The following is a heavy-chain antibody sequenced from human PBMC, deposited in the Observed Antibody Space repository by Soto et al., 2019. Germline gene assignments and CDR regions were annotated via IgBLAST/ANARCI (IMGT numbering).Heavy chain of an antibody. J-gene: IGHJ6*02. V-gene: IGHV1-46*01. CDR3: ARVSSSICDILTGYYRNTYYYYGMDV. Sequence: ASVKVSCKASGYTFTSYYMHWVRQAPGQGLEWMGIINPSGGSTSYAQKFQGRVTMTRDTSTSTVYMELSSLRSEDTAVYYCARVSSSICDILTGYYRNTYYYYGMDVWGQGTTVTVSS. CDR2: INPSGGST. D-gene: IGHD3-9*01. CDR1: GYTFTSYY.